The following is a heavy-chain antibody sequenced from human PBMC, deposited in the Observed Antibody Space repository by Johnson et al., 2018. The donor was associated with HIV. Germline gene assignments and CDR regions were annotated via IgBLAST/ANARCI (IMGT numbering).Heavy chain of an antibody. CDR3: TTGVFHAFDI. V-gene: IGHV3-11*04. CDR1: GFTFSDYY. Sequence: QVQLVESGGGVVQPGRSLRLSCAASGFTFSDYYMSWIRQAPGKGLAWISYISSSGDTTHYADSVKGRFTISRDNSKNTLYLQMNSLRAEDTAVYYCTTGVFHAFDIWGQGTMVTVSS. D-gene: IGHD1-1*01. J-gene: IGHJ3*02. CDR2: ISSSGDTT.